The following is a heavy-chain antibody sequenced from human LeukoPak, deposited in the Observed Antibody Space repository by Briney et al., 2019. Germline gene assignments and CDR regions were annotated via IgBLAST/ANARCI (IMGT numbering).Heavy chain of an antibody. CDR3: SRDRGYSGYENFDY. V-gene: IGHV3-49*03. CDR2: IRTKTYGATT. D-gene: IGHD5-12*01. J-gene: IGHJ4*02. CDR1: GFTFGDYA. Sequence: PGGSLRLSCAASGFTFGDYAMTWFRQAPGKGLECIGFIRTKTYGATTEYPASVKGRFTISRDDSKSIAYLQMNSLKTEDTAVYYCSRDRGYSGYENFDYWGQGTLVSVSS.